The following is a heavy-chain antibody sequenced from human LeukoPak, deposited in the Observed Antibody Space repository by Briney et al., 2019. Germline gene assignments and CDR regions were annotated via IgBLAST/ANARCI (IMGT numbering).Heavy chain of an antibody. Sequence: GGSLRLSCAASGFTFSSYSMNWVRQAPGKGLEWVSYISSSSSTIYYADSVKGRFTISRDNSKNTLYLQMNSLRPEDTSVYYCARSPTSWYFDYWGQGTLVTVSS. CDR3: ARSPTSWYFDY. V-gene: IGHV3-48*01. J-gene: IGHJ4*02. CDR1: GFTFSSYS. CDR2: ISSSSSTI. D-gene: IGHD2-2*01.